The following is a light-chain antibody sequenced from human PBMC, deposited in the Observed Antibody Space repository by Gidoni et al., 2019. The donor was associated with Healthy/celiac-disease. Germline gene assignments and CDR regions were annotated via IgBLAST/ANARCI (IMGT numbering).Light chain of an antibody. V-gene: IGLV2-18*01. CDR1: SSDVGSYNR. CDR2: EVS. Sequence: QSALTQPPSVSGSPGQSVTISCTGTSSDVGSYNRVSWYQQPPGTAPKLMIYEVSNRPSGGPDRFSGSKSGNTASLTISGLQAEDEADYYCSLYTSSSTPVVFGGGTKLTVL. CDR3: SLYTSSSTPVV. J-gene: IGLJ2*01.